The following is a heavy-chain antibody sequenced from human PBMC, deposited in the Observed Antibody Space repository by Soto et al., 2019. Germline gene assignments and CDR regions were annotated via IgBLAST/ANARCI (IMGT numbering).Heavy chain of an antibody. D-gene: IGHD5-18*01. CDR1: GGSISSGGYY. Sequence: PSETLSLTCTVSGGSISSGGYYWSWIRQHPGKGLEWIGYIYYSGSTYYNPSLKRRVTISVDTSKNQFSLKLSSVTAADTAVYYCARDVPVSSYGDYYGMDVWGQGTTVTVSS. CDR3: ARDVPVSSYGDYYGMDV. J-gene: IGHJ6*02. V-gene: IGHV4-31*03. CDR2: IYYSGST.